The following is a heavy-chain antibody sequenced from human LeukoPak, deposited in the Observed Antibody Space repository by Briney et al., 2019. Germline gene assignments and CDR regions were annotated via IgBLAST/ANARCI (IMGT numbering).Heavy chain of an antibody. CDR3: AGGTYFYYYGMAV. CDR1: GFTFSDYY. J-gene: IGHJ6*01. V-gene: IGHV3-11*05. Sequence: GGSVTLSCAASGFTFSDYYMSWIRQAPGKGLEWVSYINPRSTYTDYADSVKGRFTVTRDNAKNSLYLQMDGLRADDTAMYYCAGGTYFYYYGMAVARQASTVTVSS. CDR2: INPRSTYT.